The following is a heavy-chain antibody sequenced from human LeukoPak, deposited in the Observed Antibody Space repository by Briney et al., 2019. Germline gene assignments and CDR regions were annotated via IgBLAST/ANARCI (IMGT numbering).Heavy chain of an antibody. Sequence: GRSLRLSCAASGFTFSSYAMHWVRQAPGKGLEWVAVISYDGSNKYYADSVKGRFTISRDNSKNTLYLQMNSLRAEDTAVYYCAKVESGTTRLFWDYWGQGTLVTVSS. J-gene: IGHJ4*02. CDR1: GFTFSSYA. D-gene: IGHD1-26*01. V-gene: IGHV3-30-3*01. CDR2: ISYDGSNK. CDR3: AKVESGTTRLFWDY.